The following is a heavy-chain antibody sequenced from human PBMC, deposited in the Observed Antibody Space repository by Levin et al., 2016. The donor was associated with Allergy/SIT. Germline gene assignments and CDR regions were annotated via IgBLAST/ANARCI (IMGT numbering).Heavy chain of an antibody. D-gene: IGHD3-22*01. CDR3: AKDQGSLTLIVVVLDH. CDR2: ISGSGGGT. V-gene: IGHV3-23*01. Sequence: GESLKISCAASGFSFSNYAMSWVRQAPGKGLEWVSGISGSGGGTDYADSVKGRFTISRDNSKNTLYLQVNSLRAEDTAVYYCAKDQGSLTLIVVVLDHWGQGTLVTVSS. J-gene: IGHJ4*02. CDR1: GFSFSNYA.